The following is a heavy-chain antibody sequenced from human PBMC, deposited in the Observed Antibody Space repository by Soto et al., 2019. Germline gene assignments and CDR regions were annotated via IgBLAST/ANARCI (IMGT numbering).Heavy chain of an antibody. CDR1: GFTFGTYA. Sequence: GRSLRLSCAASGFTFGTYAMNWVRQAPGKGLEWVSGISGPGGSIYYADSVKGRFTISRDNSKNTLYLQMNSLRAEDTAVYYCAKDLMVAPGDYFDSCGQGTLVIVSS. D-gene: IGHD2-8*01. J-gene: IGHJ4*02. V-gene: IGHV3-23*01. CDR2: ISGPGGSI. CDR3: AKDLMVAPGDYFDS.